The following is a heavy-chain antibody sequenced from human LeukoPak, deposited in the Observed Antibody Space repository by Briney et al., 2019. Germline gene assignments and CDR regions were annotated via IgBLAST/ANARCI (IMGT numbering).Heavy chain of an antibody. D-gene: IGHD6-13*01. Sequence: PSQTLSLTCTVSGDSISSGGYYWSWIRQPPGKGLEWIGYIYHSGSTYYNPSLKSRVTISVDRSKNQFSLKLTSVTAADTAMFYCAGLNMTTAGFDCWGQGTLLTVSS. CDR1: GDSISSGGYY. CDR3: AGLNMTTAGFDC. J-gene: IGHJ4*02. V-gene: IGHV4-30-2*01. CDR2: IYHSGST.